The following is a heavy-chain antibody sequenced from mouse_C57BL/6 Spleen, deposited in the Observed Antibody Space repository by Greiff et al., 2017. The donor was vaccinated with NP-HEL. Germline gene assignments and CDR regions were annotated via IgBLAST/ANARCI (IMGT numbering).Heavy chain of an antibody. V-gene: IGHV3-1*01. CDR1: GYSITSGYD. CDR3: ARGERSAWFAY. CDR2: ISYSGST. Sequence: DVKLQESGPGMVKPSQSLSLTCTVTGYSITSGYDWHWIRHFPGNKLEWMGYISYSGSTNYNPSLKSRISITHDTSKNHFFLKLNSVTTEDTATYYCARGERSAWFAYWGQGTLVTVSA. J-gene: IGHJ3*01.